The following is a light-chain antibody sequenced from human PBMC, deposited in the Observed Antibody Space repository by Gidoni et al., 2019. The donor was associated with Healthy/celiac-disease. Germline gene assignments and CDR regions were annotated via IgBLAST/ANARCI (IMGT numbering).Light chain of an antibody. CDR1: QSLLHSNGHNS. Sequence: DIVMTQSPLSLPVTPGEPASISCRSSQSLLHSNGHNSLDWYLQKPGQSPQLLIYLGSNRASGVPDRLSGSGSGTDFTLKISRVEAEDVGVYYCMQALQTPPYTFGQGTKLEIK. CDR3: MQALQTPPYT. J-gene: IGKJ2*01. CDR2: LGS. V-gene: IGKV2-28*01.